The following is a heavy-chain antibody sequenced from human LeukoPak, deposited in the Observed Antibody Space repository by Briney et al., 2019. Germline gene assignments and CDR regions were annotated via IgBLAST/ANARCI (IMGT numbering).Heavy chain of an antibody. Sequence: PSETLSLTCTVSGYSISSGYYWGWIRQPPGKGLEWIGSIYHSGSTYYNPSLKSRVTISVDTSKNQFSLKLSSVTAADTAVYYCARHGGYCTSNTCFHFDYWGQGTLVTVSS. D-gene: IGHD2-2*01. CDR1: GYSISSGYY. CDR2: IYHSGST. J-gene: IGHJ4*02. CDR3: ARHGGYCTSNTCFHFDY. V-gene: IGHV4-38-2*02.